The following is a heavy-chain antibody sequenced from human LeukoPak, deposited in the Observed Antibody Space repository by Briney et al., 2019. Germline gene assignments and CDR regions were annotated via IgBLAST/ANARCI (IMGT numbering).Heavy chain of an antibody. J-gene: IGHJ4*02. CDR1: GGSISSHY. D-gene: IGHD2-2*01. V-gene: IGHV4-59*11. CDR3: AASRARDIVVVPAPVYFDY. Sequence: SETLSLTCTVSGGSISSHYWSWIRQPPGKGLEWIGYIYYSGSTNYNPSLKSRVTISADTSKNQFSLKLSSVTAADTAVYYCAASRARDIVVVPAPVYFDYWGQGTLVTVSS. CDR2: IYYSGST.